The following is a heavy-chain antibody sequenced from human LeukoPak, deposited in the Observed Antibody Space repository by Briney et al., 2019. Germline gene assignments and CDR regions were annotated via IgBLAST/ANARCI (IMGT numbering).Heavy chain of an antibody. CDR1: GFTFSSYS. Sequence: GGSLRLSCAASGFTFSSYSMNWVRQAPGKGLEWVSSISSSSSYIYYADSVKGRLTISRDNSKNTVYLQMNSLRAEDTAVYYCAKGARLRLGEDFDYWGQGTLVTVPS. J-gene: IGHJ4*02. CDR2: ISSSSSYI. CDR3: AKGARLRLGEDFDY. D-gene: IGHD3-16*01. V-gene: IGHV3-21*04.